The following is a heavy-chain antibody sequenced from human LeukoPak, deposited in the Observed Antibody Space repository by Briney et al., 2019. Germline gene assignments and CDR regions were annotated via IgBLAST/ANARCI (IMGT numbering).Heavy chain of an antibody. Sequence: GGSLRLSCAASGFTVSSNYMSWVRQAPGKGLEWVSVVYSGGSIYYADSVKGRFTISRDNSKNTLYLQMNSLRAEDTAVYYCAKIDGNLFDYWGQGTLVTVSS. CDR1: GFTVSSNY. CDR2: VYSGGSI. J-gene: IGHJ4*02. V-gene: IGHV3-66*02. D-gene: IGHD1-26*01. CDR3: AKIDGNLFDY.